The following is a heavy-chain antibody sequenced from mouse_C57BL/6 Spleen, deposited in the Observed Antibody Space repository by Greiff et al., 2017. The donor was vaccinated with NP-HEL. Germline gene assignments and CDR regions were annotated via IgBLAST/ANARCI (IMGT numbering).Heavy chain of an antibody. CDR2: IYPGSGST. V-gene: IGHV1-55*01. CDR1: GYTFTSYW. Sequence: QVQLQQPGAELVKPGASVKMSCKASGYTFTSYWITWVKQRPGQGLEWIGDIYPGSGSTNYNEKFKSKATLTVDTSSSTAYMQLSILTSEDSAVYYCARSPFTTEGNYAMDYWGQGTSVTVSS. J-gene: IGHJ4*01. D-gene: IGHD1-1*01. CDR3: ARSPFTTEGNYAMDY.